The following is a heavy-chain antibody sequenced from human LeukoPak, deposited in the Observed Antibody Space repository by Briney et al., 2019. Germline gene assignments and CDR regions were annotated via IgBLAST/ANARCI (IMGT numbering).Heavy chain of an antibody. CDR2: IYSGGST. D-gene: IGHD4-23*01. CDR1: GFTVSSNY. V-gene: IGHV3-53*01. Sequence: GGSLRLSCAGSGFTVSSNYMSWVRQAPGKGLEWVSVIYSGGSTYYADSVKGRFTISRDNSKNTLYLQMNSLRAEDTAVYYCARRWAYYYYMDVWGKGTTVTVSS. J-gene: IGHJ6*03. CDR3: ARRWAYYYYMDV.